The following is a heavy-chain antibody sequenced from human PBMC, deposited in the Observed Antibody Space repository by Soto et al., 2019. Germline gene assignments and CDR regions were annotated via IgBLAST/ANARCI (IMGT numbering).Heavy chain of an antibody. CDR1: GFNFNNYG. J-gene: IGHJ4*02. D-gene: IGHD2-2*01. Sequence: GGSLRLSCEVSGFNFNNYGINWVRQAPGKGLEWVSSVSKSDYTYYSDSVKRRFTISRDNAKNSVSLQMNTLRAEDTAVYYCAREDSIIIPAVSDFWGQGSLVTVSS. CDR2: VSKSDYT. CDR3: AREDSIIIPAVSDF. V-gene: IGHV3-21*01.